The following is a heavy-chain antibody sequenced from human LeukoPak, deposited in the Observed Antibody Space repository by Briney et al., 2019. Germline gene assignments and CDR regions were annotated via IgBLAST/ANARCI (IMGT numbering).Heavy chain of an antibody. CDR3: ARQPNIVVVDNWFGP. J-gene: IGHJ5*02. D-gene: IGHD2-15*01. Sequence: SETLSLTCTVSGGSISSGGYYWSWIRQHPGKGLEWIGNIYYGGSAYYNPSLKSRVTISVDTSKNQFSLKLSSVTAADTAVYYCARQPNIVVVDNWFGPWGQGTLVAVSS. V-gene: IGHV4-39*07. CDR2: IYYGGSA. CDR1: GGSISSGGYY.